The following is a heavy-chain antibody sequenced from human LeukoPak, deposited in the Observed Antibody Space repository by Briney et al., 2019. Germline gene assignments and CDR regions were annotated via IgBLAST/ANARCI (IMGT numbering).Heavy chain of an antibody. Sequence: QPGGSLRLSCAASGFTFSSYGMHWVRQAPGKGLGWVAVIWYDGSNKYYADSVKGGFTISRDNSKNTLYLQMHSLRAEDTAGYYCARGTGARSAPPRFDPWGQGTLVSVSS. V-gene: IGHV3-33*01. CDR3: ARGTGARSAPPRFDP. CDR1: GFTFSSYG. D-gene: IGHD2-15*01. CDR2: IWYDGSNK. J-gene: IGHJ5*02.